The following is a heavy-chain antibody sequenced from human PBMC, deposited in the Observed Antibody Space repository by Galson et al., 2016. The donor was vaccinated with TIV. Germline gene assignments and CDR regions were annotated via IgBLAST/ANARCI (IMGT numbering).Heavy chain of an antibody. CDR2: INPNTGGT. V-gene: IGHV1-2*02. J-gene: IGHJ4*02. Sequence: SVKVSCKASGGTFISYGVSWVRQAPGQGLEWMGWINPNTGGTNYAQKFRGRVTMTRDTSITTAYLELSGLRSDDTAVYYCARGFGVLTGNYLPKDFDYWGQGTLVTVSS. CDR1: GGTFISYG. D-gene: IGHD3-9*01. CDR3: ARGFGVLTGNYLPKDFDY.